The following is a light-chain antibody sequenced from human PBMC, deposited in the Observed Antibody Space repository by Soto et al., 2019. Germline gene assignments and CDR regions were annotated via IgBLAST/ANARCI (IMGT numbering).Light chain of an antibody. CDR3: QQFGTSPD. V-gene: IGKV3-20*01. CDR2: GVS. CDR1: QRVGSSS. Sequence: EIVLTQSPGTLSLSPGERAILSCRASQRVGSSSLAWYQQRPGQAPRLLIYGVSTRATGIPDRFSGSGSGTDFTLTISRLESEDFAVYFCQQFGTSPDFGGGTKVEIK. J-gene: IGKJ4*01.